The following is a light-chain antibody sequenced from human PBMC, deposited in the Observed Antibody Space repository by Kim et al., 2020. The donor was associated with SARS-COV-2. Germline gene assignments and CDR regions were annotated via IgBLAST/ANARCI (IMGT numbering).Light chain of an antibody. J-gene: IGLJ2*01. CDR3: NSRDSSGNHVV. Sequence: ALRQTVTITCQGDSLRSYYASWYQQKPGQAPVLVIYDKNNRPSGIPDRFSGSSSGNTASLTITGAQAEDEADYYCNSRDSSGNHVVFGGGTQLTVL. CDR1: SLRSYY. CDR2: DKN. V-gene: IGLV3-19*01.